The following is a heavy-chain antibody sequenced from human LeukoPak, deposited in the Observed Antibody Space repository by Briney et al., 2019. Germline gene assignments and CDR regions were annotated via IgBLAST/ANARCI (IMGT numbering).Heavy chain of an antibody. CDR1: GFTFGSYA. V-gene: IGHV3-23*01. CDR2: ISGSGGST. J-gene: IGHJ4*02. Sequence: GGSLRLSCAASGFTFGSYAMSWVRQAPGKGLEWVSAISGSGGSTYYADSVKGRFTVSRDNSKNTVHLQMNSLRAEDTAVYYCTKDPDIVVVVAATHWGQGTLVTVSS. D-gene: IGHD2-15*01. CDR3: TKDPDIVVVVAATH.